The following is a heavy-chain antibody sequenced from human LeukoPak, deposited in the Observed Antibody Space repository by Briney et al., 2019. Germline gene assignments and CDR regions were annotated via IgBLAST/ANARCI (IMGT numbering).Heavy chain of an antibody. Sequence: PGGSLRLSCSASGFTFSDYSMNWLRHAPGKGREWGSSISTSSSFMDYADSVKGRFTVSRDNAKNSLYLQMNSLRAEDTAVYYCTRSRFCSTGTCPPGYWGQGTLVTVSS. V-gene: IGHV3-21*01. CDR2: ISTSSSFM. CDR3: TRSRFCSTGTCPPGY. J-gene: IGHJ4*02. CDR1: GFTFSDYS. D-gene: IGHD2-15*01.